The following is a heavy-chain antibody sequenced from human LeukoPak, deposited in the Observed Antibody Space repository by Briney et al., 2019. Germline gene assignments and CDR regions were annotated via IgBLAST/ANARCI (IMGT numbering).Heavy chain of an antibody. V-gene: IGHV3-7*01. D-gene: IGHD5-18*01. Sequence: GGSLRLSCAASGFTFSSYWTSWVRQAPGKGLEWVANIKQDGSEKYYVDSVKGRFTISRDNAKNSLYLQVNSLRAEDTAVYYCARASGYSYGSDAFDIWGQGTMVTVSS. CDR1: GFTFSSYW. CDR2: IKQDGSEK. CDR3: ARASGYSYGSDAFDI. J-gene: IGHJ3*02.